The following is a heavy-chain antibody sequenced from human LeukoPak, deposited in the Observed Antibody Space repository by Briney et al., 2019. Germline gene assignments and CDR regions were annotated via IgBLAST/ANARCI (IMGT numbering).Heavy chain of an antibody. CDR3: ARWGGYCSGGSCYANYYFDY. J-gene: IGHJ4*02. D-gene: IGHD2-15*01. CDR2: INWNGDTT. Sequence: GGSLRLSCAASGFTFDDYDMNWVRQTPGKGLEWVSGINWNGDTTGYADSLKGRFTISRDNAKNTLYLQMNSLRAEDTAVYYCARWGGYCSGGSCYANYYFDYWGQGTLVTVSS. CDR1: GFTFDDYD. V-gene: IGHV3-20*04.